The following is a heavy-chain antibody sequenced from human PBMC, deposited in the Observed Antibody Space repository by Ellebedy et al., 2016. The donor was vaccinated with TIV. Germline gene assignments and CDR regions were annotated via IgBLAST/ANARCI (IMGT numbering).Heavy chain of an antibody. CDR3: AKGLGGQQLVSEYFQH. D-gene: IGHD6-13*01. V-gene: IGHV3-23*01. CDR2: ISGSGVSA. CDR1: GFTFSSCV. Sequence: GESLKISXAASGFTFSSCVMSWVRQAPGKGLEWVSSISGSGVSAYYADSVKGWFTISRDNSKNTLYVQMDSLRVEDTALYYCAKGLGGQQLVSEYFQHWGQGTLVTVSS. J-gene: IGHJ1*01.